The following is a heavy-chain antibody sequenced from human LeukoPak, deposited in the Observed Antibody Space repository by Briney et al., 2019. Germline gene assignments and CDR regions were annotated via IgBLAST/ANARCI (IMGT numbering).Heavy chain of an antibody. CDR2: IVPDDSDT. CDR3: AIIYADSRAFDY. V-gene: IGHV5-51*01. CDR1: GSTFSSHW. J-gene: IGHJ4*02. D-gene: IGHD4-17*01. Sequence: GEPLKISCKGSGSTFSSHWIAWVRQMPGKGLDWMGIIVPDDSDTRHSPSFQGQVTISADKSISTAYLQWGSLKASDTATYYCAIIYADSRAFDYWGQGTLVTVS.